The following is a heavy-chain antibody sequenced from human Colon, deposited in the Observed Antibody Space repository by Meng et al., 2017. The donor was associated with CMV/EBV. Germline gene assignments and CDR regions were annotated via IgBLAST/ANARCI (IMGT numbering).Heavy chain of an antibody. CDR3: ARLPLGYCSTTSCFQNGMDV. Sequence: SETLSLTCAVYGGSFSGYYWSWIRQPPGKGLEWIGEINHSGSTNYNPSLKSRVTISVDTSKNQFSLKLSSVTAADTAVYYCARLPLGYCSTTSCFQNGMDVWGQGTTVTVSS. V-gene: IGHV4-34*01. CDR2: INHSGST. J-gene: IGHJ6*02. D-gene: IGHD2-2*01. CDR1: GGSFSGYY.